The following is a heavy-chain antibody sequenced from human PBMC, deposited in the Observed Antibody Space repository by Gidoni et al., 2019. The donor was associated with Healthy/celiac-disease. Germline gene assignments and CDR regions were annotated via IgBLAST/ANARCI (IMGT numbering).Heavy chain of an antibody. V-gene: IGHV4-30-2*06. CDR1: GGSINSGGNC. CDR2: IYHRGTT. CDR3: ARAKIRGGYDFGKAFDI. Sequence: QLQLQESGAGRGKPSQNLSLTGTVWGGSINSGGNCWNWIRQSPGKGLEWIGNIYHRGTTDYNPSLKSRVTISLDRSKNHFSLLLTSVTATDTAVYSCARAKIRGGYDFGKAFDIWGQGTMVIVSS. D-gene: IGHD3-3*01. J-gene: IGHJ3*02.